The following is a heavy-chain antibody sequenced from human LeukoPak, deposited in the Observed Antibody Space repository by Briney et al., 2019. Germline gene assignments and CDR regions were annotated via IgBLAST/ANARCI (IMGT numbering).Heavy chain of an antibody. CDR3: TRDSRDVLWFGELLF. Sequence: GRSLRLSCAASGFTFSSYAMHWVRQAPGKGLEWVAVISYDGSNKYYADSAKGRFTISRDNSKNTLYLQMNSLRAEDTAVYYCTRDSRDVLWFGELLFWGQGTLVTVSS. V-gene: IGHV3-30-3*01. D-gene: IGHD3-10*01. CDR1: GFTFSSYA. J-gene: IGHJ4*02. CDR2: ISYDGSNK.